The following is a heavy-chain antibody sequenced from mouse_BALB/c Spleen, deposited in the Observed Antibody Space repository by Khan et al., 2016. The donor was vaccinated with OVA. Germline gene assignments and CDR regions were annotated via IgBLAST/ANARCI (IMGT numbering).Heavy chain of an antibody. J-gene: IGHJ3*01. D-gene: IGHD4-1*01. CDR1: GFTFSSYS. CDR3: ASHLTGSFDY. CDR2: ISSGGDYT. Sequence: DVQLVESGGDLVKPGGSLKLSCAASGFTFSSYSMSWVRQTPDKRLEWVASISSGGDYTYFPDSVKGRFTISRDNADNALYLQMSSLRSEDTAMYFCASHLTGSFDYWGQGTLVTVSA. V-gene: IGHV5-6*01.